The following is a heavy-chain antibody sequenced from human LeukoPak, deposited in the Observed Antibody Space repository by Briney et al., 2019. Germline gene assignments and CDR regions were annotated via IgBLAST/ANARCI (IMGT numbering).Heavy chain of an antibody. J-gene: IGHJ5*02. D-gene: IGHD1-26*01. V-gene: IGHV3-74*01. Sequence: GGSLRLSCADSGFTFSSYWMHWVRHAPGKGLVWVSRINSDGSSTSYADSVKGRFTISRDNAKNTLYLQMNSLRAEDTAVYYCARELVGADNWFDPWGQGTLVTVSS. CDR1: GFTFSSYW. CDR3: ARELVGADNWFDP. CDR2: INSDGSST.